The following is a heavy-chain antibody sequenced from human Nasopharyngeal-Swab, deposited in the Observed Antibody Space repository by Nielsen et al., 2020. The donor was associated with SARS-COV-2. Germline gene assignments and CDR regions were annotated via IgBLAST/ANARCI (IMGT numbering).Heavy chain of an antibody. Sequence: GESLKISCAASGFTFSSYAMSWVRQAPGKGLEWVSALSGSGGSTYYADSVKGRFTISRDNSKNTLYLQMNSLRAEDTAVYYCAQTYDYVWGNDYWGQGTLVTVSS. CDR1: GFTFSSYA. J-gene: IGHJ4*02. CDR2: LSGSGGST. CDR3: AQTYDYVWGNDY. V-gene: IGHV3-23*01. D-gene: IGHD3-16*01.